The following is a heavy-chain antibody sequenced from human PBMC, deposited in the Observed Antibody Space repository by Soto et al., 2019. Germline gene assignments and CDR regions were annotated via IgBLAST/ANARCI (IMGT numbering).Heavy chain of an antibody. CDR1: GGSISSGGYY. D-gene: IGHD5-12*01. CDR2: IYYSGST. V-gene: IGHV4-31*03. CDR3: ARDSGDGYNYVDY. Sequence: SETLSLTCTVSGGSISSGGYYWSWIRQHPGKGLEWIGYIYYSGSTDYNPSLKSRVTISVDTSKNQFSLKLSSVTAADTAVYYCARDSGDGYNYVDYWGQGTLVTVSS. J-gene: IGHJ4*02.